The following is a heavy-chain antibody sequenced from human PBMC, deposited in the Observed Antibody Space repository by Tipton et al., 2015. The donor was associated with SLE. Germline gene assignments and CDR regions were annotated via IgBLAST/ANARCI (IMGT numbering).Heavy chain of an antibody. CDR3: ARDSHTDYGDFYVDS. V-gene: IGHV4-61*09. J-gene: IGHJ4*02. CDR2: IFSTGIT. D-gene: IGHD4-17*01. CDR1: GVSISSGIYF. Sequence: TLSLTCSVSGVSISSGIYFWTWIRQPAGKGLEWVGHIFSTGITDYNPSLKSRVSISADTSKNQFSLNLDSMTAADTAVYYCARDSHTDYGDFYVDSWGQGTLVTVSS.